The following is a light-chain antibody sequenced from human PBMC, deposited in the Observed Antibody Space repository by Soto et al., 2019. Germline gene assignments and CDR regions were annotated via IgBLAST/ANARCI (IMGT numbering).Light chain of an antibody. CDR1: SSDVGGYNY. CDR2: EVS. V-gene: IGLV2-14*01. J-gene: IGLJ1*01. CDR3: SSYTSRSTLGV. Sequence: QSVLTQPASVSGSPGQSITISCTGTSSDVGGYNYVSWYQHHPGKAPKLMIYEVSNRPSGVSNRFSGSKSGNTASLTISGLQAEDEADYYCSSYTSRSTLGVFGTGTKVTVL.